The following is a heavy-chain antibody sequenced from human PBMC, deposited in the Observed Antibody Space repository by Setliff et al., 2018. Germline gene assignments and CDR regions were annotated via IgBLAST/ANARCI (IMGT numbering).Heavy chain of an antibody. Sequence: ASVKVSCKTSGFSFTTYGITWVRQAPGQGLEWMGRINPNTGDTNYGQKFQGRVTMTRDTSITTVYMDLGSLRSDDTAVYYCARDFNGLALGYWGQGTLVTVS. D-gene: IGHD2-8*01. CDR3: ARDFNGLALGY. J-gene: IGHJ4*02. V-gene: IGHV1-2*06. CDR2: INPNTGDT. CDR1: GFSFTTYG.